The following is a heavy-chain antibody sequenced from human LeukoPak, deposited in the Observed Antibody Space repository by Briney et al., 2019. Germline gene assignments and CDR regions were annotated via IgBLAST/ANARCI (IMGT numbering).Heavy chain of an antibody. D-gene: IGHD5-12*01. CDR1: GFTVSSNY. J-gene: IGHJ4*02. CDR2: IYSGGST. V-gene: IGHV3-66*02. CDR3: ARGSIVAPPNSFDY. Sequence: GGSLRLSCAASGFTVSSNYMSWVRQAPGKGLEWVSVIYSGGSTYYADSVKGRFTISRDNSKNTLYLQMNSLRAEDTAVYYCARGSIVAPPNSFDYWGQGTLATVSS.